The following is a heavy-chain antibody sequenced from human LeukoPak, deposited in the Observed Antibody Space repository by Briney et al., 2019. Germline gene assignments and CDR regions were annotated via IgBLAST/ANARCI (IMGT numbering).Heavy chain of an antibody. J-gene: IGHJ4*02. V-gene: IGHV1-2*02. CDR1: GYTFTGYY. Sequence: ASVKVSCKASGYTFTGYYMHWVRQAPGQGLEWMGWINPNSGGTNYAQKFQGRVTMTRDTSISTAYMELSSLRSEDTAVYYCASSDTAMVTPYYFGYWGQGTLVTVSS. D-gene: IGHD5-18*01. CDR2: INPNSGGT. CDR3: ASSDTAMVTPYYFGY.